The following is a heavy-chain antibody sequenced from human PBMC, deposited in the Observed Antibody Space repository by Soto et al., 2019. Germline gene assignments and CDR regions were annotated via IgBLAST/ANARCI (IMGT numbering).Heavy chain of an antibody. Sequence: PGEALKISCKGHGNSFNNWIGWVRQMPGKGLEWVGIIYPSDSDTRYSPSFQGQVTISADKSISTAYLQWSSLKASDTAMYYCAGGGVRGVIARTRDYYGMDVWGQGTTVTVSS. CDR2: IYPSDSDT. J-gene: IGHJ6*01. CDR1: GNSFNNW. CDR3: AGGGVRGVIARTRDYYGMDV. V-gene: IGHV5-51*01. D-gene: IGHD3-10*01.